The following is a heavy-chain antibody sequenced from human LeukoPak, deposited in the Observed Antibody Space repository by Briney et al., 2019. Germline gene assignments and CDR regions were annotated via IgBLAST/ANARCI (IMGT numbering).Heavy chain of an antibody. V-gene: IGHV1-8*01. CDR1: GYTFTSYD. J-gene: IGHJ4*02. Sequence: GASVKVSCKASGYTFTSYDINWVRQAPGQGLEWMGWMNPNSGNTGYAQKFQGRVTMTRNISISTAYMELSSLRSEDTAVYYCARGPHRYCSGGSCVIDYWGQGTLVTVSA. D-gene: IGHD2-15*01. CDR3: ARGPHRYCSGGSCVIDY. CDR2: MNPNSGNT.